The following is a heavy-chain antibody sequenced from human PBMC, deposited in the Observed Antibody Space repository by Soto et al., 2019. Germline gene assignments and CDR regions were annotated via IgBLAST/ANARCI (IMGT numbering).Heavy chain of an antibody. CDR2: INDYGTTI. D-gene: IGHD1-1*01. CDR3: ARGGLEPFDY. Sequence: PWGSLRLSCAASGFTLLNYWMHFFRQAPGKWLVWVSRINDYGTTINYAESVEGRFIISRDDAKSEVYLQMNNLRAEDSAVYYCARGGLEPFDYWGQGALVTVSS. CDR1: GFTLLNYW. J-gene: IGHJ4*02. V-gene: IGHV3-74*01.